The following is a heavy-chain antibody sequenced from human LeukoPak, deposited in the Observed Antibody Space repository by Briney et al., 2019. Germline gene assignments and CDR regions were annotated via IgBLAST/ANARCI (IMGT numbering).Heavy chain of an antibody. V-gene: IGHV3-7*01. CDR1: GFTFSSYW. D-gene: IGHD3-10*01. CDR2: IKQDGSEK. Sequence: GGSLRLSCVASGFTFSSYWMSWVRQAPGKGLEWVANIKQDGSEKYYVDSVKGRFTISRDNAKNSLYLQMNSLRAEDTAVYYCARDRVRGSRSGWYFDLWGRGTLVTVSS. CDR3: ARDRVRGSRSGWYFDL. J-gene: IGHJ2*01.